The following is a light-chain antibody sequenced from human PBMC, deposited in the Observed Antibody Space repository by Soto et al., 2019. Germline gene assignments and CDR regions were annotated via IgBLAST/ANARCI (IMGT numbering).Light chain of an antibody. CDR2: GAS. CDR3: QQYNNLPLT. Sequence: EIVLTQSPATLSVSPGDRATLSCRASQSVSSDLALFQQKPGQAPRFLIYGASTRATGIPARFSGSGSGTEFTLTISSLQSEDFAIYYCQQYNNLPLTFGGGTKVEIK. V-gene: IGKV3-15*01. CDR1: QSVSSD. J-gene: IGKJ4*01.